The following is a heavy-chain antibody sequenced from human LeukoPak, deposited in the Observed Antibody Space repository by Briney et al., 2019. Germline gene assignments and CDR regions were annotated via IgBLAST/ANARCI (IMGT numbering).Heavy chain of an antibody. V-gene: IGHV3-30*04. CDR2: ISYDGSNK. Sequence: GRSLRLSCAASGFTFSSYAMHWVRQAPGKGLEWVAVISYDGSNKYYADSVKGRFTISRDNSKNTLYLQMNSLRAEDTAVYYCAKDRGLRDYYYYYMDVWGKGTTVTVSS. D-gene: IGHD3-10*01. CDR1: GFTFSSYA. CDR3: AKDRGLRDYYYYYMDV. J-gene: IGHJ6*03.